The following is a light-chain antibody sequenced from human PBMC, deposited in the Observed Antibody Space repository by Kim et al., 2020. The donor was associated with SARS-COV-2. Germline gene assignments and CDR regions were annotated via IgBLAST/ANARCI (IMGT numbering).Light chain of an antibody. V-gene: IGLV3-19*01. CDR1: SLRTYY. J-gene: IGLJ1*01. CDR2: AKN. CDR3: NSWDSSGVYYV. Sequence: SSELTQDPAVSVALGQTVRITCQGDSLRTYYASWYQQRPGQAPILVFYAKNNRPSGIPDRFSGSSAGNTASLTITGAQAEDEADYYCNSWDSSGVYYVLG.